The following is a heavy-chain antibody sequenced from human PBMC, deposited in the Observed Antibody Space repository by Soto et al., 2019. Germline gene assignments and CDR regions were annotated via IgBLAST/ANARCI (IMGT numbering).Heavy chain of an antibody. Sequence: QVQLVQSGAEVKKPGSSVKVSCKASGGTFSSYTFTWVRQAPGQGLEWMGRIIPALNTVNYAQNFQGRLTITAAMATSTAYLDLSILRSEDTAVYYCARSNYYYDSRTYYNSFDFWGQGTLVTVSS. V-gene: IGHV1-69*08. CDR1: GGTFSSYT. D-gene: IGHD3-10*01. CDR2: IIPALNTV. CDR3: ARSNYYYDSRTYYNSFDF. J-gene: IGHJ4*02.